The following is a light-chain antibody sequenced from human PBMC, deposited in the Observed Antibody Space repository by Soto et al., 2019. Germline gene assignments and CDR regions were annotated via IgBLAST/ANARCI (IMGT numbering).Light chain of an antibody. CDR2: DAS. CDR3: QHFANLPMT. CDR1: QDISDH. J-gene: IGKJ5*01. Sequence: DIQMTQSPCALSASVGDIVTMTFQASQDISDHLNWYQHKEGEAPKLLIYDASNLETGVPSRFSGSGYGTDFNLTISSLQPQDIATYYCQHFANLPMTFGQGTRLEIK. V-gene: IGKV1-33*01.